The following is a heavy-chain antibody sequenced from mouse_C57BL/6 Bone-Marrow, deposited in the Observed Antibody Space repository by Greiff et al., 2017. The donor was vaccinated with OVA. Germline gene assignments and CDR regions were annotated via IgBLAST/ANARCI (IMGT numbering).Heavy chain of an antibody. V-gene: IGHV5-15*01. CDR1: GFTFSDYG. D-gene: IGHD4-1*01. Sequence: EVKLQESGGGLVQPGGSLKLSCAASGFTFSDYGMAWVRQAPRKGPEWVAFISNLAYSIYYADTVTGRFTISRENAKNTLYLEMSRLRSEDTAMYYCARGNWDWYFDVWGTGTTVTVSS. CDR3: ARGNWDWYFDV. J-gene: IGHJ1*03. CDR2: ISNLAYSI.